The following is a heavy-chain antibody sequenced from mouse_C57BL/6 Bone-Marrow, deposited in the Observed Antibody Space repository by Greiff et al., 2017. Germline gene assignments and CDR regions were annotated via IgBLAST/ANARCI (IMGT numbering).Heavy chain of an antibody. CDR1: GFTFSDYG. V-gene: IGHV5-15*01. D-gene: IGHD1-1*02. CDR2: ISNLAYSI. J-gene: IGHJ1*03. CDR3: ARQGDYGWYFDV. Sequence: EVMLVESGGGLVQPGGSLKLPGAASGFTFSDYGMAWVRQAPRKGPEWVAFISNLAYSIYYADTVTGRFTISRENAKNTLYLEMGRLRSEDTAMYYCARQGDYGWYFDVWGTGTTVTVSS.